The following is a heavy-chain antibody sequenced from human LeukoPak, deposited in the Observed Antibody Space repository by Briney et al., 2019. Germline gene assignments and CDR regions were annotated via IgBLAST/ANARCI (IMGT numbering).Heavy chain of an antibody. CDR1: RGTFSSYA. J-gene: IGHJ4*02. D-gene: IGHD6-6*01. V-gene: IGHV1-69*04. CDR2: IIPILGIA. CDR3: ARGSTSSSLDY. Sequence: ASVKVSCKASRGTFSSYAISWVRQAPGQGLEWMGRIIPILGIANYAQKFQGRVTITADKSTSTAYMELSSLRSEDTAVYYCARGSTSSSLDYWGQGTLVTVSS.